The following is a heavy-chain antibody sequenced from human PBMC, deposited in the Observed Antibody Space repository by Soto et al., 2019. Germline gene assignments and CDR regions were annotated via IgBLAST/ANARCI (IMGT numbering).Heavy chain of an antibody. J-gene: IGHJ4*02. CDR2: IYYSGST. V-gene: IGHV4-59*01. D-gene: IGHD5-18*01. Sequence: PSATLSLTCTVSGGSISSYYWSWIRQPPGKGLEWIGYIYYSGSTNYNPSLKSRVTISVDTSKNQFSLKLSSVTAADTAVYYCARSTWIQLVDYWGQGTLVTVSS. CDR1: GGSISSYY. CDR3: ARSTWIQLVDY.